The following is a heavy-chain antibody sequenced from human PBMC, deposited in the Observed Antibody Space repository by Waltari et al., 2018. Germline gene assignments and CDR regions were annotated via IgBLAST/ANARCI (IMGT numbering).Heavy chain of an antibody. Sequence: QVQLQESGPGLVKPSETLSLTCTVSGYSIRSTCYWGWLRQSPGKGMEWIGSIFHRGSTYYNPPLKVRATISVDTSKNQFPLKLSSVTAADTAVYYCATDPSYYGSGTDWAGWFDPWGQGTLVTVSS. D-gene: IGHD3-10*01. V-gene: IGHV4-38-2*02. CDR1: GYSIRSTCY. CDR3: ATDPSYYGSGTDWAGWFDP. J-gene: IGHJ5*02. CDR2: IFHRGST.